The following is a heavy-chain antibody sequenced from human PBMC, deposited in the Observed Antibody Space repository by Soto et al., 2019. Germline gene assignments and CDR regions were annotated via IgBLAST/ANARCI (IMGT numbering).Heavy chain of an antibody. Sequence: GVSLRLSCAASGFTFSSYGMHWVRQAPGKGLEWVAVIWYDGSNKYYADSVKGRFTISRDNSKNTLYLQMNSLRAEDTAVYYCARGPYSGYEKVDYWGQGTLVTVSS. J-gene: IGHJ4*02. CDR1: GFTFSSYG. CDR2: IWYDGSNK. D-gene: IGHD5-12*01. V-gene: IGHV3-33*01. CDR3: ARGPYSGYEKVDY.